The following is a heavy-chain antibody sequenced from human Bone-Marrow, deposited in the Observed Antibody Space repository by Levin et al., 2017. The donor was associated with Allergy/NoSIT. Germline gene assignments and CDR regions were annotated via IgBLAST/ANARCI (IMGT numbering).Heavy chain of an antibody. V-gene: IGHV3-30*04. CDR1: GFTFGSYA. J-gene: IGHJ4*02. CDR3: ARDAIKNGYNWDYFDY. Sequence: GESLKISCAASGFTFGSYAVHWVRQAPGKGLEWVALISYDGKNKYYTDSVKGRFTISRDNSENTVYLEMNSLRAEDTAVYYCARDAIKNGYNWDYFDYWGQGTLVTVSS. D-gene: IGHD5-24*01. CDR2: ISYDGKNK.